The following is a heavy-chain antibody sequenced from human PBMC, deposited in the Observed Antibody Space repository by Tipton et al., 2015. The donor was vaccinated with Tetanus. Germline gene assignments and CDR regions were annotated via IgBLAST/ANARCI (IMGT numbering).Heavy chain of an antibody. CDR1: GGSFSGYY. CDR3: ARYGDYAYYYYGMDV. J-gene: IGHJ6*02. V-gene: IGHV4-34*01. Sequence: TLSLTCAVYGGSFSGYYWSWIRQPPGEGLEWIGEINHSGSTNYNPSLKSRVTISVNTSKNQFSLKLSSVTAADTAVYYCARYGDYAYYYYGMDVWGQGTTVTVSS. CDR2: INHSGST. D-gene: IGHD4-17*01.